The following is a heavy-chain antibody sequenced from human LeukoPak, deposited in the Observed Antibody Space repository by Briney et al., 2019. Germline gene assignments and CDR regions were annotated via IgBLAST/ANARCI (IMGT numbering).Heavy chain of an antibody. CDR1: GFTFSSYA. CDR2: ISATGGTT. D-gene: IGHD2-15*01. J-gene: IGHJ6*03. V-gene: IGHV3-23*01. CDR3: AKNGDRGAYCSGGSCYPYYYYYIDV. Sequence: GGSLRLSCAASGFTFSSYAMSWVRQAPGKGLEWVSAISATGGTTYYADSVKGRFTISRDNSKNTLYLQMNSLRAEDTAIYYCAKNGDRGAYCSGGSCYPYYYYYIDVWGKGTTVTISS.